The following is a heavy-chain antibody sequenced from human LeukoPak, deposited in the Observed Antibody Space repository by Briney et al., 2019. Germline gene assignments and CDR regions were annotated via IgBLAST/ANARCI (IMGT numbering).Heavy chain of an antibody. D-gene: IGHD3-22*01. CDR2: IYYSGST. V-gene: IGHV4-59*01. Sequence: SETLSLTCTVSGGSISSYYWSWLRQPPGKGLEWIGYIYYSGSTNYNPSLKSRVTISVDTSKNQFSLKLSSVTAADTAVYYCARGGGYYYDSSGYYYDKYYYYYYMDVWGKGTTVTVSS. CDR1: GGSISSYY. CDR3: ARGGGYYYDSSGYYYDKYYYYYYMDV. J-gene: IGHJ6*03.